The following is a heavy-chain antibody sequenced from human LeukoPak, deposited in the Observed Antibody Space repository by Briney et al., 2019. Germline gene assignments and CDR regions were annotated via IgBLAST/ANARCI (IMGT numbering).Heavy chain of an antibody. Sequence: PGGSLRLSCAASGFTVSSNYMSWVRQAPGKGLEWVSSISSSSSYIYYADSVKGRFTISRDNAKNSLYLQMNSLRAEDTAVYYCARGTSGYAARVFDYWGQGTLVTVSS. J-gene: IGHJ4*02. CDR3: ARGTSGYAARVFDY. CDR2: ISSSSSYI. V-gene: IGHV3-21*01. D-gene: IGHD6-6*01. CDR1: GFTVSSNY.